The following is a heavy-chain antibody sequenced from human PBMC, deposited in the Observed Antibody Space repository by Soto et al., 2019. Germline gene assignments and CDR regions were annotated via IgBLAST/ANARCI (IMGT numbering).Heavy chain of an antibody. CDR3: ARRRDPDGAYFAH. Sequence: QLQLQDSGPRLVKPSETLSLTCAVSGVSITNIDYYWGWIRLSPGKGLEWIASMLYNVRNNYNPSLKSRSTLPVATSRNQFSLKLGSVTPADTAVYYCARRRDPDGAYFAHWGQGALVTVSS. D-gene: IGHD4-17*01. J-gene: IGHJ4*02. V-gene: IGHV4-39*01. CDR2: MLYNVRN. CDR1: GVSITNIDYY.